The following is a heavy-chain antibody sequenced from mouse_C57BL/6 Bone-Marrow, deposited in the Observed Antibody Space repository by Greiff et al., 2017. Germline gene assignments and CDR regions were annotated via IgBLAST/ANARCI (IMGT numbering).Heavy chain of an antibody. V-gene: IGHV1-81*01. CDR2: IYPRSGNT. CDR1: GYTFTSYG. CDR3: ARWPYLRA. D-gene: IGHD3-1*01. Sequence: QVQLQQSGAELARPGASVKLSCKASGYTFTSYGISWVKQRTGQGLEWIGEIYPRSGNTYYNEKFKGKATLTADKSSSTAYMELRSLTSEDSAVSIRARWPYLRAGGQGTSGTVSS. J-gene: IGHJ4*01.